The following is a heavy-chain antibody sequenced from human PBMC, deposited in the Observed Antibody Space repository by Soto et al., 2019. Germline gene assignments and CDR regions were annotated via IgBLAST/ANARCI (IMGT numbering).Heavy chain of an antibody. Sequence: SETLSLTCTVSGGSISSYYWSWIRQPPGKGLEWIGYIYYSGSTNYNPSLKSRVTISVDTSKNQFSLKQSSVTAADTAVYYCARHGNSNYCSGGSCYDWFDPWGQGTLVTVSS. J-gene: IGHJ5*02. D-gene: IGHD2-15*01. CDR3: ARHGNSNYCSGGSCYDWFDP. CDR1: GGSISSYY. CDR2: IYYSGST. V-gene: IGHV4-59*08.